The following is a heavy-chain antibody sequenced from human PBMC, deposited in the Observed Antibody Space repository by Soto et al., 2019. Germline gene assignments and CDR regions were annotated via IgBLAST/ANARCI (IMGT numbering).Heavy chain of an antibody. J-gene: IGHJ4*02. Sequence: TLSLTCTVSGGSISSGDYYWSWIRQPPGKGLEWIGYIYYSGGTYYNPSLKSRVTISVDTSKNQFSLKLSSVTAADTAVYYCARDDSSGYYDYWGQGTLVTVSS. CDR3: ARDDSSGYYDY. D-gene: IGHD3-22*01. CDR2: IYYSGGT. CDR1: GGSISSGDYY. V-gene: IGHV4-30-4*01.